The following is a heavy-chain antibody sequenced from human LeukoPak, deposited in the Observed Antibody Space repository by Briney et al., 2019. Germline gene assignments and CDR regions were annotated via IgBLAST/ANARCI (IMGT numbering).Heavy chain of an antibody. CDR1: GGSISSSSYY. D-gene: IGHD3-22*01. Sequence: SETLSLTCTVSGGSISSSSYYWGWIRQPPGKGLEWIGSIYYSGSTYYNPSLKSRVTMSVDTSKNLFSLRLTSVTAVDTAVYYCARTDSSGYYFDYWGQGTLVTVSS. CDR3: ARTDSSGYYFDY. CDR2: IYYSGST. J-gene: IGHJ4*02. V-gene: IGHV4-39*07.